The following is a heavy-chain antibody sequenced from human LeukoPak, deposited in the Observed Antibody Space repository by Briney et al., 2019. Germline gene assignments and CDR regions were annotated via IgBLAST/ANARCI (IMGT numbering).Heavy chain of an antibody. J-gene: IGHJ3*02. CDR1: GGSISSGSYY. V-gene: IGHV4-61*02. D-gene: IGHD3-3*01. CDR3: AREIGRHTIFGVVIIAGAFDI. Sequence: PSETLSLTCTVSGGSISSGSYYWSWIRQPAGKGLEWIGRIYTSGSTYYNPSLKSRVTISVDTSKNQFSLKLSSVTAADTAVYYCAREIGRHTIFGVVIIAGAFDIWGQGTMVTVSS. CDR2: IYTSGST.